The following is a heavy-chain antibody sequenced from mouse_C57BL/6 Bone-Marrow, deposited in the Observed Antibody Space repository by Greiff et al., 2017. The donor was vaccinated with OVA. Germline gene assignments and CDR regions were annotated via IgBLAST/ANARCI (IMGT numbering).Heavy chain of an antibody. CDR3: TTRSSGYTLDY. V-gene: IGHV14-4*01. Sequence: EVQLQQSGAELVRPGASVKLSCTASGFNIKDDYMHWVKQRPEQGLEWIGWIDPENGDTEYASKFQGKATITADTSSNTAYLQLSSLTSEDTAVYYGTTRSSGYTLDYWGQGTTLTVSS. D-gene: IGHD3-2*02. J-gene: IGHJ2*01. CDR2: IDPENGDT. CDR1: GFNIKDDY.